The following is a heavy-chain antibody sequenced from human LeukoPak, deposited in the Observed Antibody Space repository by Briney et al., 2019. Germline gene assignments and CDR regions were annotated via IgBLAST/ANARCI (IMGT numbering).Heavy chain of an antibody. D-gene: IGHD3-22*01. V-gene: IGHV4-61*01. Sequence: SETLSLTCTVSGSSVSSGSYYWSWIRQPPGKGLEWIGYIYYSGSTNYNPSLKSRVTISVDTSKNQFSLKLSSVTAADTAVYYCARGQPDSSGYAYYFDYWGQGTLVTVSS. CDR3: ARGQPDSSGYAYYFDY. CDR2: IYYSGST. CDR1: GSSVSSGSYY. J-gene: IGHJ4*02.